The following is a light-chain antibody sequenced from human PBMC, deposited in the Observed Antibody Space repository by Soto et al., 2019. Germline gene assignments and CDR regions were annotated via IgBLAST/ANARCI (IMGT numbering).Light chain of an antibody. CDR2: KDI. J-gene: IGLJ2*01. Sequence: SNDLTQPPSVSVSPGQTARITCSGDVFPKQYVYWYQQKAGQAPVMVISKDIERSSGIPERFSGSSSGTTVTLTISEVPAEDAADYYCQSRDASGPYVVFGGGTKVTVL. V-gene: IGLV3-25*02. CDR3: QSRDASGPYVV. CDR1: VFPKQY.